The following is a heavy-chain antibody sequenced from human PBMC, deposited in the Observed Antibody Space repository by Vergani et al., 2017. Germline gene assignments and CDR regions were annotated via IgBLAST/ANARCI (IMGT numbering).Heavy chain of an antibody. CDR1: GYTFSNYY. V-gene: IGHV1-46*03. Sequence: QVQVVQSGAEVKKSGASLKVSCKTSGYTFSNYYMHWVRQAPGQGLEWMGIINPSGGHTNYAQKFQGRVTMTRDTSTSTVYMGLSSLRSEDTAIDYCARGDYGILTGYRYWGQGTLVTVSA. CDR2: INPSGGHT. D-gene: IGHD3-9*01. CDR3: ARGDYGILTGYRY. J-gene: IGHJ4*02.